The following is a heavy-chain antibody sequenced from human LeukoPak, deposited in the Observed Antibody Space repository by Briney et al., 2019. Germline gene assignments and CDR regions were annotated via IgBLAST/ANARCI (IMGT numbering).Heavy chain of an antibody. J-gene: IGHJ4*02. CDR1: GFTFSSYD. CDR3: ARESAAGTCDY. CDR2: LWYDGNNR. D-gene: IGHD6-13*01. V-gene: IGHV3-33*01. Sequence: PGRSLRLSCAASGFTFSSYDMRWVRQAPGKGLEWVAVLWYDGNNRYYADSVKGRFTISRDNSKNTLYLQMNSLRAEDTAVYYCARESAAGTCDYWGQGTLVTVSS.